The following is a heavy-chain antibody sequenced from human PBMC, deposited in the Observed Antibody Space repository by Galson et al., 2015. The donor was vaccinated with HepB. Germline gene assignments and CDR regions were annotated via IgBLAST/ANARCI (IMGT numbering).Heavy chain of an antibody. CDR2: ISPHSGKT. CDR1: GYTFNTLG. D-gene: IGHD2-21*02. J-gene: IGHJ4*02. Sequence: SVKVSCKASGYTFNTLGVCWVRQAPGQGLEWMGYISPHSGKTVYAQSFQWRATMTTDRSTSTAYMELRGLRADGTAVYYCVREEWQTAGDQNFFDYWGQGTLVTVSS. V-gene: IGHV1-18*04. CDR3: VREEWQTAGDQNFFDY.